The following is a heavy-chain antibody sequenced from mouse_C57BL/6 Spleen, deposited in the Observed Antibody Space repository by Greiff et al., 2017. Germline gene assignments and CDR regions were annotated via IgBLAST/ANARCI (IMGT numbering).Heavy chain of an antibody. CDR1: GYAFSSSW. CDR2: IYPGDGDT. CDR3: AGYYYGSSYGVDYFEY. Sequence: VKLVESGPELVKPGASVKISCKASGYAFSSSWMNWVKQRPGKGLEWIGRIYPGDGDTTYNGKFKGKATLTADKSSSTAYMQLSSLTSEDSAVYFCAGYYYGSSYGVDYFEYWGQGTTLTVSS. V-gene: IGHV1-82*01. J-gene: IGHJ2*01. D-gene: IGHD1-1*01.